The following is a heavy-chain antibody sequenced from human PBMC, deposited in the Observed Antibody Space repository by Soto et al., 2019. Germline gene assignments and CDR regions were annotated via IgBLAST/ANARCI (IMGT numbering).Heavy chain of an antibody. CDR2: IIPIFGTA. J-gene: IGHJ6*02. D-gene: IGHD2-15*01. V-gene: IGHV1-69*06. CDR3: ERDPSGYCSGGSCYSNYYGMDV. CDR1: GGTFSSYA. Sequence: QVQLVQSGAEVKKPGSSVKVSCKASGGTFSSYAISWVRQAPGQGLEWMGGIIPIFGTANYAQKFQGRVTITADKSTSTAYMELSSLRSEDTAVYYCERDPSGYCSGGSCYSNYYGMDVWGQGTTVTVSS.